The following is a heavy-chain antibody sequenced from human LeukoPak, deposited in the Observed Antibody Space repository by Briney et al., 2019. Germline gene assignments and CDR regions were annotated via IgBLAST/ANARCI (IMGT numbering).Heavy chain of an antibody. CDR2: IDKKDKGYATAT. CDR3: TRDSGTYNWFDP. J-gene: IGHJ5*02. CDR1: GFTFNIYW. V-gene: IGHV3-73*01. D-gene: IGHD1-26*01. Sequence: GGSLRLSCAASGFTFNIYWMTWVRQSSGKGLEWVGQIDKKDKGYATATAYAASVKGRFTISRDDSINTAYLQMKSLKTEDTALYYCTRDSGTYNWFDPWGQGTLVTVSS.